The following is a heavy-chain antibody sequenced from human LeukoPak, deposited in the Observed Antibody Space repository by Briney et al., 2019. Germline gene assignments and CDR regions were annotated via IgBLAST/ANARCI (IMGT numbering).Heavy chain of an antibody. CDR2: IWYDGNNK. CDR1: GFTFSSYG. J-gene: IGHJ4*02. D-gene: IGHD4-23*01. V-gene: IGHV3-33*06. CDR3: AKANYGVNSVRDY. Sequence: PGGSLRLSCAASGFTFSSYGMHWVRQAPGKGLEWVAVIWYDGNNKYYADSMKGRFTISRDNSKNTLYLQMNSLRAEDTAVYYCAKANYGVNSVRDYWGQGTPVTVSS.